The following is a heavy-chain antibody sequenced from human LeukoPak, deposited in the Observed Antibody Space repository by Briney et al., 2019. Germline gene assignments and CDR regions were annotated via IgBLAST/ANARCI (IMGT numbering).Heavy chain of an antibody. Sequence: GGSLRLSCAASGFTFSSYAMSWVRQAPGKGLEWVSAISGSGGSTYYADSVKGRFTISRDNSKNTLYLQMNSLRAEDTAVYYCAKAPRILEWLSQAPHYYYYMDVWGKGTTVTVSS. J-gene: IGHJ6*03. D-gene: IGHD3-3*01. CDR2: ISGSGGST. CDR3: AKAPRILEWLSQAPHYYYYMDV. V-gene: IGHV3-23*01. CDR1: GFTFSSYA.